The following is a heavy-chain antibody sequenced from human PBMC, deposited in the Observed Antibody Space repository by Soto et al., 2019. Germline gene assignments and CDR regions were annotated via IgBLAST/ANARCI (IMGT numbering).Heavy chain of an antibody. D-gene: IGHD1-26*01. CDR3: GRGRSGQIVVFY. CDR2: IYFDGITT. Sequence: GGSLRLSCTASGFTFNTHWMHWVRQAPGKGLVWVSRIYFDGITTNYADSVKVRLTVSRDNAKNTVYLHVNTLRDEDTAVYYCGRGRSGQIVVFYWGQGTPFTVSS. CDR1: GFTFNTHW. J-gene: IGHJ4*02. V-gene: IGHV3-74*01.